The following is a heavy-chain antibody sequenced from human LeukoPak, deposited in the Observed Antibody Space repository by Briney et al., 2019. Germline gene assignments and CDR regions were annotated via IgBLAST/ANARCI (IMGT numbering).Heavy chain of an antibody. D-gene: IGHD2-2*02. CDR2: IWNDGGNK. Sequence: GGSLRLSCAASGFTFSSYGMHWVRQAPGKGLEWVAVIWNDGGNKHYLDSVKGRFTISRDNSKNTLYLQMDSLRAEDTAVYYCAGVRGYYCSSTSCYTTMRYGYFDYWGQGTLVTVSS. CDR1: GFTFSSYG. J-gene: IGHJ4*02. CDR3: AGVRGYYCSSTSCYTTMRYGYFDY. V-gene: IGHV3-33*01.